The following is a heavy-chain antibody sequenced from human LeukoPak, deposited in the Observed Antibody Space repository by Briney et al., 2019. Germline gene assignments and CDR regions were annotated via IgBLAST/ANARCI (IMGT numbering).Heavy chain of an antibody. CDR2: ITGNSGGT. V-gene: IGHV3-23*01. Sequence: GGSLRLSCAASGFTFNNYGMSWVRQAPGKGLEWVSGITGNSGGTYYADPVKGRLTISRDNSKNTLHLQLNSLRAEDTALYYCAKAHSSSLNIFESWGQGTLVAVSA. CDR1: GFTFNNYG. D-gene: IGHD6-13*01. J-gene: IGHJ4*02. CDR3: AKAHSSSLNIFES.